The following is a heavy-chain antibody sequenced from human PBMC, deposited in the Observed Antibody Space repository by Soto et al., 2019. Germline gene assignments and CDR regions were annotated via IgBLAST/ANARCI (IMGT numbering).Heavy chain of an antibody. CDR3: VRAGHVFDVHYYGMDL. J-gene: IGHJ6*02. D-gene: IGHD3-10*01. Sequence: GGSLRLSCAASGFTFSSYGMHWVRQAPGKGLEWVAVISYDGSNKYYADSVKGRFAISRDNANNVMYLQMDTLRAEDTAVYYCVRAGHVFDVHYYGMDLWGQGT. CDR2: ISYDGSNK. CDR1: GFTFSSYG. V-gene: IGHV3-30*03.